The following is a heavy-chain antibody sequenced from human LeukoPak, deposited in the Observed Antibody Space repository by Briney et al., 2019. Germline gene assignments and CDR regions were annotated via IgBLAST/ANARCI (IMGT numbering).Heavy chain of an antibody. D-gene: IGHD1-1*01. V-gene: IGHV4-30-2*01. Sequence: PSETLSLTCTVSGGSISSGGYYWSWIRQPPGKGLEWIGYIYHSGSTYYNPSLKSRVTISVDRSKNQFSLKLSSVTAADTAVYYCARQVLGNWNPLDYWGQGTLVTVSS. J-gene: IGHJ4*02. CDR3: ARQVLGNWNPLDY. CDR2: IYHSGST. CDR1: GGSISSGGYY.